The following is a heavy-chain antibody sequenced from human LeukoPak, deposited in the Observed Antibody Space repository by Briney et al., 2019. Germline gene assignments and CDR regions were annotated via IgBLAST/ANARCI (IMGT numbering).Heavy chain of an antibody. D-gene: IGHD5-12*01. J-gene: IGHJ4*02. CDR2: ISADGSST. V-gene: IGHV3-74*01. Sequence: GGSLRLSCAASGFTFRNYWMHWVRQAPGKGLMCVSRISADGSSTTYADSVKGRFTISRDNAKNTLYLEVNSLRVEDTAVYYCARDGGYSGYDADCWGQGTLVTVSS. CDR1: GFTFRNYW. CDR3: ARDGGYSGYDADC.